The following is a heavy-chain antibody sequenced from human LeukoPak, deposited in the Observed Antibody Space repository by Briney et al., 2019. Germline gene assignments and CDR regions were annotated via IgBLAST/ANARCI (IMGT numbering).Heavy chain of an antibody. CDR1: GASISSYY. V-gene: IGHV4-4*07. J-gene: IGHJ4*02. CDR2: LYPSGST. Sequence: PSETLSLTCTVSGASISSYYWSWIRQPAGKGLEWIGRLYPSGSTYYTPSLKSRVTMSIDTSKNQISLEVISVTAADTAMYYCARGLAAAGTSYFDYWGQGTLVTVSS. D-gene: IGHD6-13*01. CDR3: ARGLAAAGTSYFDY.